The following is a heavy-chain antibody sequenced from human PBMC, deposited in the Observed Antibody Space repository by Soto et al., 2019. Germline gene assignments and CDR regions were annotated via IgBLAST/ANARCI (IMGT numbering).Heavy chain of an antibody. V-gene: IGHV4-61*08. CDR2: IYYSGST. Sequence: SETLSLTCTVSGGSISSGGYYWSWIRQHPGKGLEWIGYIYYSGSTNYNPSLKSRVTISVDTSKNQFSLKLSSVTAADTAVYYCARTDWNEYYFDYWGQGTLVTVSS. CDR3: ARTDWNEYYFDY. J-gene: IGHJ4*02. D-gene: IGHD1-1*01. CDR1: GGSISSGGYY.